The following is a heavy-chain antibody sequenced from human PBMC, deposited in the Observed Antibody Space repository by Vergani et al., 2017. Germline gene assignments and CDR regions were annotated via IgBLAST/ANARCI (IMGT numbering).Heavy chain of an antibody. CDR1: GYSFTSYW. J-gene: IGHJ4*02. CDR2: IDPSDSYT. D-gene: IGHD3-10*01. Sequence: EVQLVQSGAEVKKPGESLKISCKGSGYSFTSYWISWVRQMPGKGREWMGRIDPSDSYTNYSPSFQGHVTSSSDKSISTSYLQWSSLKASATAMYYCARLYYYGSGNTPDYWGQGSLVTVSS. V-gene: IGHV5-10-1*01. CDR3: ARLYYYGSGNTPDY.